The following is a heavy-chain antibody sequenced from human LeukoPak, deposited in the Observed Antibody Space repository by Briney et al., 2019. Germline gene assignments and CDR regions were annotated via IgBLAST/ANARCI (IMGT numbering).Heavy chain of an antibody. CDR1: GFTFSSYI. D-gene: IGHD2-15*01. CDR2: ISNSGSTI. Sequence: GGSLRLSCAASGFTFSSYIMNWVRQAPRKGLEWLSYISNSGSTIYYADSVKGRFSISRDNAKNSLWLQMSSLRAEDTAVYYCARGRGSCSGGTCYVDFWGQGTLVTVSS. J-gene: IGHJ4*02. CDR3: ARGRGSCSGGTCYVDF. V-gene: IGHV3-48*01.